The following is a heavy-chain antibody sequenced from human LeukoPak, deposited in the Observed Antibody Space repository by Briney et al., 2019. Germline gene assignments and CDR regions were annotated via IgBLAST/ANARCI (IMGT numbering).Heavy chain of an antibody. CDR1: GGSISSSSYY. D-gene: IGHD3-16*01. CDR2: IYDSGST. J-gene: IGHJ4*02. V-gene: IGHV4-39*07. Sequence: SETLSLTCTVSGGSISSSSYYWGWIRQPPGKGLEWIGSIYDSGSTYYNPSLKSRVTISVDTSKNQFSLKLSSVTAPDTPEYYCARDCLRGPHYCFDFWGQGTLVTVSS. CDR3: ARDCLRGPHYCFDF.